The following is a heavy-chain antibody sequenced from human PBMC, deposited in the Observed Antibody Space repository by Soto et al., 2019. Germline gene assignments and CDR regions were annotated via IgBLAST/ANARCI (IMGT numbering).Heavy chain of an antibody. Sequence: PSDTLSLTCAVFGGSFSGYYWSWIRQPPGKGLEWIGEINHSGSTNYNPSLKSRVTISVDTPKNQFSLKLSSVTAADTAVYYCERGDRRIQLWRPFDYWGQGTLVNVSS. V-gene: IGHV4-34*01. CDR1: GGSFSGYY. J-gene: IGHJ4*02. CDR3: ERGDRRIQLWRPFDY. CDR2: INHSGST. D-gene: IGHD5-18*01.